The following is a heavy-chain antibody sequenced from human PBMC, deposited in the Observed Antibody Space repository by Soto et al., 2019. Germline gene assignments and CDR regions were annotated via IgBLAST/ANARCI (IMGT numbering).Heavy chain of an antibody. CDR3: AKVITARLSYYYGMDV. CDR1: GFTFSSYA. D-gene: IGHD6-6*01. Sequence: PGGYLRLSCAASGFTFSSYAMSWVRQAPGKGLEWVSAISGSSGKTYYADSVKGRLTISRDNSKHTLYLQMHSLRAEDTAVYYCAKVITARLSYYYGMDVWGQGTTVTVSS. V-gene: IGHV3-23*01. CDR2: ISGSSGKT. J-gene: IGHJ6*02.